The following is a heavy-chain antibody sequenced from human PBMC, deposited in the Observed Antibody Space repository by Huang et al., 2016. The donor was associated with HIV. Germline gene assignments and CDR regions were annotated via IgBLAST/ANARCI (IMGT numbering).Heavy chain of an antibody. V-gene: IGHV1-18*01. D-gene: IGHD3-22*01. CDR2: ISASSGDT. CDR3: ARDPKYHRIGYYRQRRGIDI. Sequence: QIQLMQSGPELKPPGASVKVSCTASGYTFTSYGITWVRQAAGQGPAWMGWISASSGDTEDAQKFQGRVTLTTDTSTNIAYMELRSLRSDDTAKYYCARDPKYHRIGYYRQRRGIDIWGQGTMVIVSS. CDR1: GYTFTSYG. J-gene: IGHJ3*02.